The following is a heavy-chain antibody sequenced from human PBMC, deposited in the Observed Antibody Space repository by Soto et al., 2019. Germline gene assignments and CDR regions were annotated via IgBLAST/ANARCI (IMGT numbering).Heavy chain of an antibody. Sequence: SLTLSLTGTASGGSSSGDNYYWGCIRQPPGKGPEGIGSGTTYYYPSLRSRVTISVDTSKNQFSLKLISVTAADTAVYYCTTYGGDTGRFDFWGQGTLVTVSS. D-gene: IGHD4-17*01. J-gene: IGHJ4*02. CDR2: GTT. V-gene: IGHV4-39*01. CDR1: GGSSSGDNYY. CDR3: TTYGGDTGRFDF.